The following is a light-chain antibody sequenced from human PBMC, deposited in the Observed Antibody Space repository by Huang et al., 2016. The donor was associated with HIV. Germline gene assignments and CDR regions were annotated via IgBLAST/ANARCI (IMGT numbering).Light chain of an antibody. CDR3: QQYNKWPPAYT. CDR1: QSVNTN. CDR2: AAS. V-gene: IGKV3-15*01. Sequence: VMMSQSPATLAASPGERVTLSCGASQSVNTNLAWYQQKPGQPPRLLIYAASTRATGVPARFAGSGSGTEFTLTIDSLQYDDFAVYYCQQYNKWPPAYTFGQGTRLEIK. J-gene: IGKJ2*01.